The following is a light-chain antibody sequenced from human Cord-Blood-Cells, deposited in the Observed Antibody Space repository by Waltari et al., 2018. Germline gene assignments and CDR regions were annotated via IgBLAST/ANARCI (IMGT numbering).Light chain of an antibody. V-gene: IGKV4-1*01. Sequence: DIVMTQSPDSLSVSLGERATINCKSSQSVLYSSNHKNYFAWYQQKPGQPPKLLIYWASTRESGVPDRFSGSGSGTDFTLTISSLQAEDVAVYYCQQYYSTPLTFGPGTKVDIK. CDR2: WAS. J-gene: IGKJ3*01. CDR1: QSVLYSSNHKNY. CDR3: QQYYSTPLT.